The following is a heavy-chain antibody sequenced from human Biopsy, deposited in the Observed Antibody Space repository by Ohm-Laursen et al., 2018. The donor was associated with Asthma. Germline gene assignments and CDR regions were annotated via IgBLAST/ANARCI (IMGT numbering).Heavy chain of an antibody. CDR2: INSVFGTT. Sequence: ASAKVSCKSLGGTFNTYVIGWGRPAPGQGLGWMGGINSVFGTTTYPQKFQDRVTITADDSTSTVYMELSSLRSEDTAVYYCARKAGSCISRTCYSLDFWGQGTLVTVSS. V-gene: IGHV1-69*13. J-gene: IGHJ4*02. CDR1: GGTFNTYV. D-gene: IGHD2-2*01. CDR3: ARKAGSCISRTCYSLDF.